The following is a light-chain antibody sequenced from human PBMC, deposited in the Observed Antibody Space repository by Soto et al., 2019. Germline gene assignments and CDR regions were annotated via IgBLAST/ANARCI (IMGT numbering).Light chain of an antibody. CDR1: QTVLYSSNNRNY. CDR3: QHYNSYSEA. V-gene: IGKV4-1*01. J-gene: IGKJ1*01. CDR2: WAS. Sequence: DIVMTQSPDSLTVSLGERATINCKSGQTVLYSSNNRNYLAWYQQRPGQPPKLLIYWASTRESGVPDRFSGSGSGTDFTLTISSLQPDDFATYYCQHYNSYSEAFGQGTKVDIK.